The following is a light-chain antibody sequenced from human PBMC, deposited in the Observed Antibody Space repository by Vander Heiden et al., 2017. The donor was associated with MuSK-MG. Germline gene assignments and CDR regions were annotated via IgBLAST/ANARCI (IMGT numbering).Light chain of an antibody. V-gene: IGKV1-39*01. CDR2: AAS. CDR1: QSISSY. CDR3: QQIYSTPTFT. Sequence: DIQMTQSPSSLSASVGDRVTITCRASQSISSYLNWYQQKPGKAPKLLIYAASSLQSGVPSRFSGSGSGTDFTLTISSLQPEDFATYYCQQIYSTPTFTFGHGTKVDIK. J-gene: IGKJ3*01.